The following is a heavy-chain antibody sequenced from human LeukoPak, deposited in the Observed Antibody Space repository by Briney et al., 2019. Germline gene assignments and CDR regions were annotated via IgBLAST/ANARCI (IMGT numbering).Heavy chain of an antibody. CDR2: ISTSSSSK. V-gene: IGHV3-21*01. Sequence: GGSLRLSCAVSGFTFSSYRMSWVRQAPGKGLEWVSSISTSSSSKYYADSVKGRFTISRDNAKNSLDLQMNSLRAEDTAVYYCARWDALFLIDFWGQGTLVNVSS. D-gene: IGHD1-26*01. J-gene: IGHJ4*02. CDR1: GFTFSSYR. CDR3: ARWDALFLIDF.